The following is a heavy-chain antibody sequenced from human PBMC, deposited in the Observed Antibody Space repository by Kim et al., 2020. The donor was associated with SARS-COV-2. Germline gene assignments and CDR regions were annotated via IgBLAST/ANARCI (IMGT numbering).Heavy chain of an antibody. J-gene: IGHJ4*01. V-gene: IGHV3-30*18. D-gene: IGHD3-10*01. CDR3: AKDKYYSGWWGYYKPDY. CDR2: ITYDGSTK. CDR1: GFTFSSYC. Sequence: GGSLRLSCAASGFTFSSYCMSWVRQAPGKGLEWVSVITYDGSTKYYADSVKGRFTISRDNSKNTLYLQMNSLRAEDTAVYYCAKDKYYSGWWGYYKPDY.